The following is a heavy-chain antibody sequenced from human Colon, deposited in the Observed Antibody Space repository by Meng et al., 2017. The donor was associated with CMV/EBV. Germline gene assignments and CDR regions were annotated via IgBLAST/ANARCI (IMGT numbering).Heavy chain of an antibody. V-gene: IGHV3-66*02. Sequence: GESLKISCAASGFTVSSNVMSWVRPAPGKGLEWVSGIFGGGDTYYADSVKGRFTISRDNSKNTLYLQVNSLRTQDTAIYYCAYFEHQNMVGGVYWYFELWGRGTLVTVSS. CDR1: GFTVSSNV. D-gene: IGHD3-9*01. CDR3: AYFEHQNMVGGVYWYFEL. CDR2: IFGGGDT. J-gene: IGHJ2*01.